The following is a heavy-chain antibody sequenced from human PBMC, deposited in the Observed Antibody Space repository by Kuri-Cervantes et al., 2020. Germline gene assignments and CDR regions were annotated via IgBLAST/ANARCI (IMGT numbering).Heavy chain of an antibody. Sequence: ESLKISCTVSGGSISSSSYYWGWIRQPPGKGLEWIGSIYYSGSTYYNPSLKSRVTISVDTSKNQSSLKLSSVTAADTAVYYCASITLLGGYCVSDWGQGTLVTVSS. J-gene: IGHJ4*02. CDR3: ASITLLGGYCVSD. D-gene: IGHD3-22*01. CDR2: IYYSGST. V-gene: IGHV4-39*07. CDR1: GGSISSSSYY.